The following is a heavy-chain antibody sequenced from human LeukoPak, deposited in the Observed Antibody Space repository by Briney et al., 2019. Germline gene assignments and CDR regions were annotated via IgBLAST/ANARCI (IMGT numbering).Heavy chain of an antibody. V-gene: IGHV4-39*02. D-gene: IGHD3-22*01. Sequence: PSETLSLTCTVSGGSNSSSSYYWGWIRQPPGKGLEWIGSIYYSGSTYYNPSLKSRVTISVDTSKYQFSLKLSSVTAADTAVYYRAREYYDSSGYYYFDYWGQGTLVTVSS. CDR3: AREYYDSSGYYYFDY. CDR1: GGSNSSSSYY. CDR2: IYYSGST. J-gene: IGHJ4*02.